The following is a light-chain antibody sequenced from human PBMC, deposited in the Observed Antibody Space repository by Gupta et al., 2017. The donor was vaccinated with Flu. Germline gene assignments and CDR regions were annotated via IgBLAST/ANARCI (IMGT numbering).Light chain of an antibody. J-gene: IGKJ1*01. CDR2: GVS. V-gene: IGKV3-20*01. Sequence: EIVWTQSPATLSLSAGERATLSCKASQTVNNNYLAWYQHKPGQAPRLLIYGVSNRAAGIPDRFSGSGSGTDFTLTIWRLEPEDFAVYYCQQYHGSPETFGRGTKVEV. CDR1: QTVNNNY. CDR3: QQYHGSPET.